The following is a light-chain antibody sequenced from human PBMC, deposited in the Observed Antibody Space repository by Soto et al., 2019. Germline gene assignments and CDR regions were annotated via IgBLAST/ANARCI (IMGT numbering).Light chain of an antibody. J-gene: IGLJ7*01. Sequence: QLVLTQSPSASASLGASVKLTCTLSSGHSSNAIAWHQQKPEKGPRYLMNVNRDGSHTKGDGIPDRFSGSSSGAERYLTISSLQSEDEADYYCQTWGTGIPVVFGGGTQLTVL. V-gene: IGLV4-69*01. CDR3: QTWGTGIPVV. CDR1: SGHSSNA. CDR2: VNRDGSH.